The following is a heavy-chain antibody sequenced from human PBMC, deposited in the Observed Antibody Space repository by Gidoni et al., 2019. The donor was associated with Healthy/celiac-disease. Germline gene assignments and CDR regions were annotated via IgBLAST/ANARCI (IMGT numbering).Heavy chain of an antibody. J-gene: IGHJ3*02. CDR3: ATNSGSYEAFDI. Sequence: QVQLVESGGGVVQPGRSLRLSCAASGFPFSSYGMHWVRQAPGKGLEWVAVISYDGSNKYYADSVKGRFTISRDNSKNTLYLQMNSLRAEDTAVYYCATNSGSYEAFDIWGQGTMVTVSS. CDR1: GFPFSSYG. V-gene: IGHV3-30*03. CDR2: ISYDGSNK. D-gene: IGHD1-26*01.